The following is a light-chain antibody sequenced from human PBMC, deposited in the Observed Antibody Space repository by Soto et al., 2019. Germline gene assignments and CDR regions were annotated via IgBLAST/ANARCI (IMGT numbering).Light chain of an antibody. Sequence: DIQMTQSPSTLSASVGDRVTITCRASQSISSWLAWYQQKPGTAPKLLIYKASSLQSGVPSRFSGSGSGTEFTLTISSLQPDDFATYYCQQYSSYPYPFGQGTKLAIK. CDR3: QQYSSYPYP. J-gene: IGKJ2*01. CDR2: KAS. CDR1: QSISSW. V-gene: IGKV1-5*03.